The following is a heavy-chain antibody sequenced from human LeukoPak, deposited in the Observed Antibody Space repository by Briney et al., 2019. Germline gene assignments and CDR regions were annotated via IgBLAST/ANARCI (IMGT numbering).Heavy chain of an antibody. D-gene: IGHD2-2*01. CDR3: AKGGVVPAAILLWFDP. V-gene: IGHV3-23*01. Sequence: QPGGSLRLSCAASGFTFSSYAMSWVRQAPGKGLEWVSAISGSGGSTYYAGSVKGRFTISRDNSKNALYLQVNSLRAEDTAVYYCAKGGVVPAAILLWFDPWGQGTLVTVSS. J-gene: IGHJ5*02. CDR1: GFTFSSYA. CDR2: ISGSGGST.